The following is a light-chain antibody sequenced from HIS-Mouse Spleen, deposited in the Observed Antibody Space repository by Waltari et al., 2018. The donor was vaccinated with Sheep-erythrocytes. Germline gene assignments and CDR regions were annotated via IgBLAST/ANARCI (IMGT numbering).Light chain of an antibody. Sequence: SYDLTQPPSVSVSPGQTARITCPGDACPKKYPYCYQQKSGQAPVLVIYEDSQRPSGIPERFSGSSSGTMATLTISGAQVEDEADYYCYSTDSSGNHSNWVFGGGTKLTVL. CDR1: ACPKKY. J-gene: IGLJ3*02. V-gene: IGLV3-10*01. CDR3: YSTDSSGNHSNWV. CDR2: EDS.